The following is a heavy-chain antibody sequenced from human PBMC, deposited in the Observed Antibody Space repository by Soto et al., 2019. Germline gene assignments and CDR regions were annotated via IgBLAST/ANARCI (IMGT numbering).Heavy chain of an antibody. CDR2: IRGRGGST. D-gene: IGHD2-2*01. CDR1: GFPFTSYA. Sequence: EVQLLESGGDLVQPGGSLRLSCAASGFPFTSYAMSWVRQAPGKGLEWVSLIRGRGGSTKYADSVKGRFAISRDSSKNTLYLQMNSLRAEDTAIYYCAKDRYCSSSTCHQAFDYWGQGTLVTVSS. V-gene: IGHV3-23*01. J-gene: IGHJ4*02. CDR3: AKDRYCSSSTCHQAFDY.